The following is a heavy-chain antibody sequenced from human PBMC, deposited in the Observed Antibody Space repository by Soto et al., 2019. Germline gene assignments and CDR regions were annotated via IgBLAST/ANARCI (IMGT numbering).Heavy chain of an antibody. CDR1: GFTFTDYA. J-gene: IGHJ4*02. CDR3: VKGRSFLITSYATAVDY. Sequence: EVRLLESGGGLVPPGGSLRLSCAASGFTFTDYAMSWVRQAPGKGLECVSVIGGRGGHTYYADSVKGRFTISRDNSRNTVYLEMTRLPAEDTALDFCVKGRSFLITSYATAVDYWGLGILVTVSS. V-gene: IGHV3-23*01. CDR2: IGGRGGHT. D-gene: IGHD3-16*01.